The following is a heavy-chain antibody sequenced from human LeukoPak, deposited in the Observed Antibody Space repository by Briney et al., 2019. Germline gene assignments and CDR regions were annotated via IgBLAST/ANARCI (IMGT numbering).Heavy chain of an antibody. CDR3: ARESGGNTEHRYYYYMDV. Sequence: HPGGSLRLSCAASGFTFDDYAMHWVRQAPGKGLEWVSGISWNSGSLGYADSVKGRFTISRDNAKNSLYLQMNSLRAEDTAVYYCARESGGNTEHRYYYYMDVWGKGTTVTVSS. V-gene: IGHV3-9*01. CDR1: GFTFDDYA. D-gene: IGHD4-23*01. CDR2: ISWNSGSL. J-gene: IGHJ6*03.